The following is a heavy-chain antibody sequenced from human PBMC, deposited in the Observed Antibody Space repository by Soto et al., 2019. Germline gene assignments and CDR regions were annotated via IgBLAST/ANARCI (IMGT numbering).Heavy chain of an antibody. CDR1: ISTYD. CDR2: IFNSGST. J-gene: IGHJ3*02. D-gene: IGHD3-3*01. V-gene: IGHV4-59*01. Sequence: SETLSLTCTVSISTYDCNWIRQPPGKGLEWIGYIFNSGSTNYNPSLKSRVTMSRETSKSQFSLRLSSVTAADTAVYYCASFHPWSAYYPSPGDAFDMGGQGTMVTGSS. CDR3: ASFHPWSAYYPSPGDAFDM.